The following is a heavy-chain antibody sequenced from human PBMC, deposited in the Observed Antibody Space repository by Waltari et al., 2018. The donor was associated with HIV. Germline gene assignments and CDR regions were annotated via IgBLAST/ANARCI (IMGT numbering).Heavy chain of an antibody. J-gene: IGHJ4*02. D-gene: IGHD3-9*01. CDR1: GFTSSSYW. CDR3: ARDLVVLRYFDWLSTYFDY. Sequence: EVQLVESGGGLVQPGGSLRLSCAASGFTSSSYWMHWVRQAPGKGLAWVSRIKSDGTITTYADSVKGRFTISRDNAKNTLFLQMNSLRAEDTAIYYCARDLVVLRYFDWLSTYFDYWGQGTLVTVSS. CDR2: IKSDGTIT. V-gene: IGHV3-74*01.